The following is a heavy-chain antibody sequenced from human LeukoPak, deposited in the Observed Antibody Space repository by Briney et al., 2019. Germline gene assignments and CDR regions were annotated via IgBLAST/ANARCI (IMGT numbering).Heavy chain of an antibody. CDR1: GVTFSSYA. CDR3: AREGYSSSWYRPYYYYYYGMDV. D-gene: IGHD6-13*01. CDR2: IKQDRRDK. Sequence: QAGGTLRLSCAASGVTFSSYAMSWVGQAPGKGREWVANIKQDRRDKYYVDSVKRRFTISRDNAKNSLYLQMNSLRAEDTAVYYCAREGYSSSWYRPYYYYYYGMDVWGQGTTVTVSS. V-gene: IGHV3-7*01. J-gene: IGHJ6*02.